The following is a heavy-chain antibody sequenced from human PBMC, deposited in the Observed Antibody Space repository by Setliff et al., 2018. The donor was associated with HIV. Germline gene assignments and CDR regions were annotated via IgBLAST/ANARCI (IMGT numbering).Heavy chain of an antibody. CDR3: ARGIAVAGPYFDY. J-gene: IGHJ4*02. CDR2: IYYSGSS. CDR1: GGSISSHC. Sequence: SETLSLTCTVSGGSISSHCWSWIRQPPGKGLEWIGYIYYSGSSKNTPSLKSRVTISVDTPKNEFSLKLSSMTAADTAVYYCARGIAVAGPYFDYWGQGTLVTVSS. D-gene: IGHD6-19*01. V-gene: IGHV4-59*11.